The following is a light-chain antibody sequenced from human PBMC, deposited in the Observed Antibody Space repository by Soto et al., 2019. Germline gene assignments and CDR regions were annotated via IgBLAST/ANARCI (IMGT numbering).Light chain of an antibody. Sequence: DIPMTQSPSTLSASVGDRVTITCRASQSISSWLAWYQQKPGKAPKLLIYKASSLESGVPSRFSGSGSGTEFTLTISSLQPDDFATYYCQQYNSSSYPFGQGTKLEIK. J-gene: IGKJ2*01. CDR2: KAS. CDR1: QSISSW. V-gene: IGKV1-5*03. CDR3: QQYNSSSYP.